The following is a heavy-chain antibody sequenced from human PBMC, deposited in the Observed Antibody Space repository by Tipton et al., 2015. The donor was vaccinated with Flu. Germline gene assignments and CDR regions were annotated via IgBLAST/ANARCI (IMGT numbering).Heavy chain of an antibody. CDR2: ISYDGSHK. D-gene: IGHD1-7*01. CDR1: GFTFSDSA. V-gene: IGHV3-30-3*01. Sequence: SLRLSCAASGFTFSDSAIHWVRQTPGKGLEWVAVISYDGSHKYYAGSVKDRFTISRDNSKNTVYLQMNSLRAEDTAVYSCAKGITGTTSSSHAFDLWGQGTMVTVSS. CDR3: AKGITGTTSSSHAFDL. J-gene: IGHJ3*01.